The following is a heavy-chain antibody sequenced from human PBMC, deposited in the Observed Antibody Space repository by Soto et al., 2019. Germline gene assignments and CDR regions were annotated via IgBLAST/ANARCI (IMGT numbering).Heavy chain of an antibody. J-gene: IGHJ4*02. CDR2: ISSSSSYI. CDR1: GFTFSDYY. CDR3: ARGGVYGNSNFDY. V-gene: IGHV3-21*01. D-gene: IGHD6-13*01. Sequence: EVQLVESGGGLVQPGGSLRLSCAPSGFTFSDYYMNWVRQAPGKGQEWVSSISSSSSYIYYADSVKGRFTISRDNAKNSLYLQMNSLRVEDTAVYYCARGGVYGNSNFDYWGQGTLVTVSS.